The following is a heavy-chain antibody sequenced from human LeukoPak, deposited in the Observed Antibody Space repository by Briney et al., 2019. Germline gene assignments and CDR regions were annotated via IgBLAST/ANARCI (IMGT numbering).Heavy chain of an antibody. V-gene: IGHV3-48*01. CDR3: ARSTDFSSTSCYQGLGFWYFEL. CDR2: ISSSSSTI. Sequence: GGSLRLSCAASGFTFSSYSMNWVRQAPGKGLEWVSYISSSSSTIYYADSVKGRFTISRDNAKNSLYLQMNSLRAEDTAVYYCARSTDFSSTSCYQGLGFWYFELWGRGALVTVSS. CDR1: GFTFSSYS. J-gene: IGHJ2*01. D-gene: IGHD2-2*01.